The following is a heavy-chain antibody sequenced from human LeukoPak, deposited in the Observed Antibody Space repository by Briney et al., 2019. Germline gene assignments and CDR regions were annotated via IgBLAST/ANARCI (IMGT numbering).Heavy chain of an antibody. V-gene: IGHV3-64*01. D-gene: IGHD6-19*01. CDR3: ARERLDGNWIDP. CDR2: ISSDGSST. Sequence: GGSLRLSCAASGFSFSYNAMHWVRQAPGKGLEYVAAISSDGSSTYYANSVKGRFTISRDNSKNTLYLQMGSLRDEDMAAYYCARERLDGNWIDPWGQGTLVTVSS. CDR1: GFSFSYNA. J-gene: IGHJ5*02.